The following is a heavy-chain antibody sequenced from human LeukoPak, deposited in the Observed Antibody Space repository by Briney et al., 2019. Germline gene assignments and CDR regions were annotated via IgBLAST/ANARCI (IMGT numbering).Heavy chain of an antibody. Sequence: SETLSLTCAVHGGSFSGYYWSWIRQPPGKGLEWIGEINHRGSTNYNPSLKSRVTVSLDTSKNQFSLKLSSVTAADTAVYYCARAPGAALDWGQGTLVTVSS. J-gene: IGHJ4*02. CDR1: GGSFSGYY. CDR3: ARAPGAALD. CDR2: INHRGST. D-gene: IGHD2-15*01. V-gene: IGHV4-34*01.